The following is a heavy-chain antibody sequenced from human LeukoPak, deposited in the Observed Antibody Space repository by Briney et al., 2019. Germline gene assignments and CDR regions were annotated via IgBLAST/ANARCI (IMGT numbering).Heavy chain of an antibody. CDR2: INHSGST. CDR3: ARGESSSGYPTHAFDI. CDR1: GGSFSGYY. J-gene: IGHJ3*02. V-gene: IGHV4-34*01. D-gene: IGHD3-22*01. Sequence: SETLSLTCAVYGGSFSGYYWSWIRQPPGKGLEWIGEINHSGSTNYNPSLKSRVTISVDTSKNQFSLKLSSVTAADTAVYYCARGESSSGYPTHAFDIWGQGTMVTVSS.